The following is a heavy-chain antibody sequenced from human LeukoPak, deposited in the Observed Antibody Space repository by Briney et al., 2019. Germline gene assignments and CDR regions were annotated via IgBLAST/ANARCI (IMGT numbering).Heavy chain of an antibody. J-gene: IGHJ4*02. D-gene: IGHD3-22*01. Sequence: HPGGSLRLSCAASGFTFDDYAMHWVRQAPGKGLEWVSRINWNSANIVYADSVKGRFTISRDNSKNTLYLQMNSLRAEDTAVYYCAKDKTLYYYDSSGYPTLGYWGQGTLVTVSS. CDR3: AKDKTLYYYDSSGYPTLGY. CDR1: GFTFDDYA. CDR2: INWNSANI. V-gene: IGHV3-9*01.